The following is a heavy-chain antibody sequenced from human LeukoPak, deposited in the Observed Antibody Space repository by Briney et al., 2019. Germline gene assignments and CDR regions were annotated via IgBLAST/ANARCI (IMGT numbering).Heavy chain of an antibody. CDR2: IYSGGST. CDR1: GFIFSTYA. D-gene: IGHD2-15*01. V-gene: IGHV3-53*01. J-gene: IGHJ5*02. Sequence: GGSLRLSCAASGFIFSTYAMSWVRQAPGKGLEWVSVIYSGGSTYYADSVKGRFTISRDNSKNTLYLQMNSLRAEDTAVYYCARGGGPGHWFDPWGQGTLVTVSS. CDR3: ARGGGPGHWFDP.